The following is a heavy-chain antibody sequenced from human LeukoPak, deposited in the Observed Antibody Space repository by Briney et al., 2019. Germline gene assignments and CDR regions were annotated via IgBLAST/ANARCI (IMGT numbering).Heavy chain of an antibody. D-gene: IGHD3-10*01. Sequence: GGSLRLSCSASGFTFSIYGINWVRQAPGKGLEWVSFISSSTTYIYYADSVKGRFTISRDNAKNSLYLQMNSLRAEDTAVYYCARVSRDGAWYFDLWGRGTLVTVSS. J-gene: IGHJ2*01. CDR1: GFTFSIYG. V-gene: IGHV3-21*01. CDR3: ARVSRDGAWYFDL. CDR2: ISSSTTYI.